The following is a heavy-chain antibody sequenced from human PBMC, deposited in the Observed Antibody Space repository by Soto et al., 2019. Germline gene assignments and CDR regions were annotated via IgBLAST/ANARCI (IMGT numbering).Heavy chain of an antibody. J-gene: IGHJ4*02. CDR2: IDPSDSQT. CDR1: GYSFAGYW. Sequence: GESLKISCKGSGYSFAGYWITWVRQKPGKGLEWMGRIDPSDSQTYYSPSFRGHVTISATKSITTVFLQWSSLGASDTAMYYCARQIYDADTGPNFQYYFDSWGQGTPVTVSS. V-gene: IGHV5-10-1*01. CDR3: ARQIYDADTGPNFQYYFDS. D-gene: IGHD5-18*01.